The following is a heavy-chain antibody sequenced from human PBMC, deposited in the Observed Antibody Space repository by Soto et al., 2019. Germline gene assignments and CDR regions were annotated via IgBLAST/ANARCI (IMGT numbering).Heavy chain of an antibody. V-gene: IGHV4-31*03. CDR3: ARGHGNPEYYGMDV. CDR1: GGSISSGGYY. CDR2: IYYSGST. J-gene: IGHJ6*02. D-gene: IGHD1-1*01. Sequence: PSETLSLTCTVSGGSISSGGYYWSWIRQHPGKGLEWIGYIYYSGSTYYNPSLMSRVTISVDTSKNQFSLKLSSVTAADTAVYYCARGHGNPEYYGMDVWGQGTTVTVSS.